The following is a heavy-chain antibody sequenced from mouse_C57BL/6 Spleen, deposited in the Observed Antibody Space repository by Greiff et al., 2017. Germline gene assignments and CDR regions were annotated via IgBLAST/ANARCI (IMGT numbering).Heavy chain of an antibody. CDR3: ARDWDGNYYAMDY. J-gene: IGHJ4*01. Sequence: EVMLVESGGGLVKPGGSLKLSCAASGFTFSDYGMHWVRQAPEKGLEWVAYISSGSSTIYYADTVKGRFTISRDNAKNTLFLQMTSLRSEDTAMYYCARDWDGNYYAMDYWGQGTSVTVSS. CDR1: GFTFSDYG. V-gene: IGHV5-17*01. D-gene: IGHD4-1*01. CDR2: ISSGSSTI.